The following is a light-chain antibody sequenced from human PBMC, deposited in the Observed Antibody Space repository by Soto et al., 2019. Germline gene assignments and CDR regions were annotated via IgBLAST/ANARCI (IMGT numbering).Light chain of an antibody. V-gene: IGKV3-15*01. Sequence: EIVITQSPATLSVSPGERATLSCRASLSVSRNLAWYQQKPGQAPRLLIFDASTRATGIPARFSGSGSGTEFTLTITSLQSEDFAVYYCQQYNAWPRTFGQGTRWIS. CDR2: DAS. CDR3: QQYNAWPRT. J-gene: IGKJ1*01. CDR1: LSVSRN.